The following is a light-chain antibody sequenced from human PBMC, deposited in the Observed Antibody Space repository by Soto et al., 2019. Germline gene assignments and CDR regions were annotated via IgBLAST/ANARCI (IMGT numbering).Light chain of an antibody. CDR3: QQYNSYPWT. CDR2: DAS. V-gene: IGKV1-5*01. CDR1: QSISSW. J-gene: IGKJ1*01. Sequence: DIQMTQSPSTLSASVGDRVTITCRASQSISSWLAWYQQKPGKAPKLLIYDASSLESGVPSRFSRSGSGTEFTLTISSLHPDDFATYYCQQYNSYPWTFGQGTKVEIK.